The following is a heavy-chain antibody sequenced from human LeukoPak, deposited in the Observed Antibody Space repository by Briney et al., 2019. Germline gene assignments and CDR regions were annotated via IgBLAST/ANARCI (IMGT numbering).Heavy chain of an antibody. D-gene: IGHD5-24*01. CDR2: ISWDGGST. Sequence: PGGSLRLSCAASGFTFDDYTMHWVRQAPGKGLEWVSLISWDGGSTYYADSVKGRFTISRDNSKNTLYLQMGSLRAEDMAVYYCARTRWLQLRYFDYWGQGTLVTVSS. CDR1: GFTFDDYT. J-gene: IGHJ4*02. V-gene: IGHV3-43*01. CDR3: ARTRWLQLRYFDY.